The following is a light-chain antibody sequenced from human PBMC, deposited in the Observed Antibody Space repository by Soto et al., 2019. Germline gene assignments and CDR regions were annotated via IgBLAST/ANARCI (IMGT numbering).Light chain of an antibody. V-gene: IGKV1-27*01. CDR2: AAS. Sequence: DIQMTQPPSSLSASVGDRVTITCRASQGISNSLAWYQQNAGKSPKLLIYAASNLQSGVPSRFSGSGSGTDFSLTISSLQPEDVATYYCQTYNSARVTFGGGTKVEIK. CDR3: QTYNSARVT. J-gene: IGKJ4*01. CDR1: QGISNS.